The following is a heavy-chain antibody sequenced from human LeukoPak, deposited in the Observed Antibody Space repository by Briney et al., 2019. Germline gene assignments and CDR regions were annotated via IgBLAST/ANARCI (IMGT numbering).Heavy chain of an antibody. CDR1: GYTFTSYG. Sequence: ASVKVSCKASGYTFTSYGISWVRQAPGQGLEWMGWISAYNGNTNYAQKLQGRVTMTTDTSTSTAYMELRSLRSDDTAVYYCARSPPDELLPQIDYWGQGTPVTVSS. CDR2: ISAYNGNT. V-gene: IGHV1-18*01. J-gene: IGHJ4*02. D-gene: IGHD2-15*01. CDR3: ARSPPDELLPQIDY.